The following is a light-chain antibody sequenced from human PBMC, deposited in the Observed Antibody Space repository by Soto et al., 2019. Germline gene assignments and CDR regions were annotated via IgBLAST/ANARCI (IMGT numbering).Light chain of an antibody. CDR2: EVS. J-gene: IGLJ2*01. CDR3: SSYAGINNFDVV. CDR1: SSDVGRYNY. Sequence: QSALTQPPSASGSPGQSATISCTGTSSDVGRYNYVSWYQQHPGKAPKLMIYEVSKRPSGIPDRFSGSKFGNTASLTVSGLQAEDEAHYYCSSYAGINNFDVVFGGGTKLTVL. V-gene: IGLV2-8*01.